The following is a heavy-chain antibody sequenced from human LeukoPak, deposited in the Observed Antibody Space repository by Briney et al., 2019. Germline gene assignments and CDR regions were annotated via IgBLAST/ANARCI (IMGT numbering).Heavy chain of an antibody. V-gene: IGHV3-23*01. CDR1: GFTLSSCA. J-gene: IGHJ4*02. Sequence: GSLRLSFAASGFTLSSCAMSWVRQVPGKGLEWVSAISGSGGSTYYADSVKGRFTISRDNSRNTLYLQMNSLRAEDTAVYYCAKDSSASYYGCLDSWGQGTLVAVSS. CDR2: ISGSGGST. CDR3: AKDSSASYYGCLDS. D-gene: IGHD3-22*01.